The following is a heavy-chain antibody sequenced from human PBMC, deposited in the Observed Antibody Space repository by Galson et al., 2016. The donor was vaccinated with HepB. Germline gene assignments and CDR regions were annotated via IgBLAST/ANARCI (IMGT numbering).Heavy chain of an antibody. CDR1: GGTFSNYV. V-gene: IGHV1-69*13. CDR3: ASTYLPYCNINACYARTGIQN. D-gene: IGHD2/OR15-2a*01. J-gene: IGHJ4*02. CDR2: IIPMFGTT. Sequence: SVKVSCKASGGTFSNYVISWVRQAPGQGLEWMGGIIPMFGTTDYAQKFQDRVTITAGEFRNTTYMELSSLRSDDTAVYYCASTYLPYCNINACYARTGIQNWGRGTRVTVSS.